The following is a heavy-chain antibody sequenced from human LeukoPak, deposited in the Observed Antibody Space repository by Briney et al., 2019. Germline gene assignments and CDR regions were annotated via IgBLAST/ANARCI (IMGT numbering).Heavy chain of an antibody. V-gene: IGHV3-23*01. CDR1: GFTFGSYA. D-gene: IGHD6-13*01. Sequence: GGSLRLSCAASGFTFGSYAMSWVRQAPGKGLEWVSAISGSGGSIYYADSVKGRFTISRDNSKNTLYLQMNSLRAEDTAVYYCAKGDSSSWYSEYFQHWGQGTLVTASS. CDR3: AKGDSSSWYSEYFQH. CDR2: ISGSGGSI. J-gene: IGHJ1*01.